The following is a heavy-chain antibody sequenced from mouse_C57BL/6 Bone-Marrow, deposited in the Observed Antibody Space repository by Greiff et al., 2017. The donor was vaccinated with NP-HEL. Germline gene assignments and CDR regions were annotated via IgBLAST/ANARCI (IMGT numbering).Heavy chain of an antibody. Sequence: EVQLQQSGTVLARPGASVKMSCKTSGYTFTSYWMHWVKQRPGQGLEWIGAIYPGNSDTSYNQKFKGKAKLTAATSASTAYMELSSLTNEDSAVYYCTRKGKTSYGYFAYWGQGTLVTVSA. D-gene: IGHD2-2*01. CDR1: GYTFTSYW. CDR2: IYPGNSDT. J-gene: IGHJ3*01. V-gene: IGHV1-5*01. CDR3: TRKGKTSYGYFAY.